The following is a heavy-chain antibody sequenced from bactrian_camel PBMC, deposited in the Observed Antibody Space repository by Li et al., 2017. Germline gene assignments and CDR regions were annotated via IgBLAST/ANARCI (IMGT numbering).Heavy chain of an antibody. J-gene: IGHJ4*01. V-gene: IGHV3-2*01. CDR3: ASPSKDSWFYEYHF. Sequence: HVQLVESGGGLVQPGASLRLSCVASGFTFSRTYYMSWVRQAPGKGLEWVSSIYTRGGNTYYADSVKGRFTISKDNAENMLYLQMNSLKPEDTAVYYCASPSKDSWFYEYHFWGQGTQVTVS. CDR1: GFTFSRTYY. CDR2: IYTRGGNT. D-gene: IGHD6*01.